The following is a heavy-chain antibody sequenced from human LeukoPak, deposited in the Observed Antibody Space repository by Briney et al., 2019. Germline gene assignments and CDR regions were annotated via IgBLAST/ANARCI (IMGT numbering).Heavy chain of an antibody. J-gene: IGHJ4*02. CDR1: GHTFTGYY. CDR3: ARVWSSNYDFDY. V-gene: IGHV1-2*02. CDR2: INPNSGGT. Sequence: ASVKVSCKASGHTFTGYYMHWVRQAPGQGLEWMGWINPNSGGTNYAQKFQGRVTMTRDTSISTAYMELSRLRSDDTAVYYCARVWSSNYDFDYWGQGTLVTVSS. D-gene: IGHD4-11*01.